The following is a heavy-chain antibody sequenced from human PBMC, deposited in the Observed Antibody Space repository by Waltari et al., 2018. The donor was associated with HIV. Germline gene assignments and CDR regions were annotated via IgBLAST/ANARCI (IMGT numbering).Heavy chain of an antibody. CDR2: ITSSGGRT. J-gene: IGHJ4*02. Sequence: VQMLESGGAFVQPGGSLRLACAASGLNFAHSGMGWVRQAPGKGLEWMSAITSSGGRTYYAESVKGRFISSRDNSKKTVTLQLKNLRLGDTAMYYCATCNIGSGWYLKSPIRIWGQGTLVTVS. D-gene: IGHD6-19*01. CDR1: GLNFAHSG. CDR3: ATCNIGSGWYLKSPIRI. V-gene: IGHV3-23*01.